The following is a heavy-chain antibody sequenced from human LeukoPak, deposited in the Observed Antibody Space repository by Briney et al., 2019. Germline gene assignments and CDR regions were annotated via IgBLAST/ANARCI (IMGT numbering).Heavy chain of an antibody. CDR1: GGTFSSYA. CDR3: ARAERSPVYYYYYMDV. Sequence: ASVKVSCKASGGTFSSYAISWVRQAPGQGLEWMGGIIPIFGTANYAQKFQGRVTITTDESTSTAYMELSSLRSEDTAVYYCARAERSPVYYYYYMDVWGKGTTVTVSS. V-gene: IGHV1-69*05. CDR2: IIPIFGTA. D-gene: IGHD6-19*01. J-gene: IGHJ6*03.